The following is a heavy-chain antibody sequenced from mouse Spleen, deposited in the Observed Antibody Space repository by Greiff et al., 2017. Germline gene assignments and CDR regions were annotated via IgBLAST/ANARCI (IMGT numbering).Heavy chain of an antibody. J-gene: IGHJ4*01. CDR1: GFNIKDDY. Sequence: EVQLQQSGAELVRPGASVKLSCTASGFNIKDDYMHWVKQRPEQGLEWIGWIDPENGDTEYASKFQGKATITADTSSNTAYLQLSSLTSEDTAVYYCTTLYGNDAMDYWGQGTSVTVSS. D-gene: IGHD2-10*02. V-gene: IGHV14-4*01. CDR3: TTLYGNDAMDY. CDR2: IDPENGDT.